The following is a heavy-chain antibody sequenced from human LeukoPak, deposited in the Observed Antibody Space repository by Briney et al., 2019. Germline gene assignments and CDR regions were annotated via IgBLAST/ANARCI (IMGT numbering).Heavy chain of an antibody. CDR1: GGTFSSYA. J-gene: IGHJ4*02. CDR3: ASTLKMATTFDY. Sequence: SVKVSCKASGGTFSSYAISWVRQAPGQGLEWMGGIIPIFGTANYAQRFQGRVTITADESTSTAYMELSSLRSEDTAVYYCASTLKMATTFDYWGQGTLVTVSS. CDR2: IIPIFGTA. V-gene: IGHV1-69*13. D-gene: IGHD5-24*01.